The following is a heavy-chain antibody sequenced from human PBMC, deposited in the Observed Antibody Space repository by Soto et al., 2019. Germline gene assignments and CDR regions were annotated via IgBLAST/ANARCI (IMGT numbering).Heavy chain of an antibody. Sequence: QVQLVQSGAEVKKPGSSVKVSCKASRGTFSSYAISWVRQAPGQGLEWMGGIIPIFGTANYAQKFQGRVTITADESTSTAYMELSSLRSEDTAVYYCARDGCSSTSCYNPNWFDPWGQGTLVTVSS. V-gene: IGHV1-69*01. CDR3: ARDGCSSTSCYNPNWFDP. CDR2: IIPIFGTA. D-gene: IGHD2-2*02. CDR1: RGTFSSYA. J-gene: IGHJ5*02.